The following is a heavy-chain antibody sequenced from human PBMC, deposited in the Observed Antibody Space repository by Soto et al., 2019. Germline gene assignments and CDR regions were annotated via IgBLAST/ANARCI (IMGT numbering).Heavy chain of an antibody. J-gene: IGHJ4*02. CDR3: AVRGHPYDISTGYYLPFEY. Sequence: ASVKVSCKASGYTFTSYGISWVRHAPGQGLEWMGWISAYNGNTNYAQKLQGRVTMTTDTSTSTAYMELRSLRSDDTAVYYCAVRGHPYDISTGYYLPFEYWGQGTLVTVSS. CDR2: ISAYNGNT. D-gene: IGHD3-9*01. V-gene: IGHV1-18*01. CDR1: GYTFTSYG.